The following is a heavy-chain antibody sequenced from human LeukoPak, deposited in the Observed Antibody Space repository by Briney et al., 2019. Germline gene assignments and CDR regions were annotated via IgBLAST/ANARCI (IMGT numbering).Heavy chain of an antibody. CDR3: ASLAVAAPSHFDY. V-gene: IGHV1-69*06. Sequence: ASVKVSCKASGGTFSSYAISWVRQAPGQGLEWMGEIIPIFGTANYAQKFQGRVTITADKSTSTAYMELSSLRSEDTAVYYCASLAVAAPSHFDYWGQGTLVTVSS. CDR1: GGTFSSYA. CDR2: IIPIFGTA. D-gene: IGHD6-19*01. J-gene: IGHJ4*02.